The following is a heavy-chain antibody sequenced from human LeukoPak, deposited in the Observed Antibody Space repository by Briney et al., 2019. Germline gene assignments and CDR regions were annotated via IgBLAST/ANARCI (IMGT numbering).Heavy chain of an antibody. CDR3: ARASGWGYSSSWYGNWFDP. Sequence: GGSLRLSCAASGFTFSDYYMSWIRQAPGKGLEWVSYISSSGSTIYYADSVKGRFTISRDNAKNSLYLQMNSLRAEDTAVYYCARASGWGYSSSWYGNWFDPWGQGTLVTVSS. CDR2: ISSSGSTI. D-gene: IGHD6-13*01. J-gene: IGHJ5*02. V-gene: IGHV3-11*04. CDR1: GFTFSDYY.